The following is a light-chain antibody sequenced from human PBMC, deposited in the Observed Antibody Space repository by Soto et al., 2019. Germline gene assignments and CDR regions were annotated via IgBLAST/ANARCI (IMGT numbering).Light chain of an antibody. CDR1: QSVSNNY. Sequence: EIVLTQYPGTLSLSPWERATLSCRASQSVSNNYLAWYQQKPSQAPRLLIYGASNRATGIPDRFSGSGSGTDFTLTISRLEPEDFAVYYCQQYGSSGTFGQGTKVDIK. CDR3: QQYGSSGT. J-gene: IGKJ1*01. V-gene: IGKV3-20*01. CDR2: GAS.